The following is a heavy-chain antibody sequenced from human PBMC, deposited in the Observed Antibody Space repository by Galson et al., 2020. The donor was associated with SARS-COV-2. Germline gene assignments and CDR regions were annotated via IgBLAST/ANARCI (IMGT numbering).Heavy chain of an antibody. V-gene: IGHV3-15*01. CDR1: GFTFSNAW. CDR3: TTEDPQYCSSTSCYPAMDV. Sequence: GGSLRLSCAASGFTFSNAWMSWVRQAPGKGLEWVGRIKSKTDGGTTDYAAPVKGRFTISRDDSKNTLYLQMNSLKTEDTAMYYCTTEDPQYCSSTSCYPAMDVWGKGTTVTVSS. D-gene: IGHD2-2*01. J-gene: IGHJ6*04. CDR2: IKSKTDGGTT.